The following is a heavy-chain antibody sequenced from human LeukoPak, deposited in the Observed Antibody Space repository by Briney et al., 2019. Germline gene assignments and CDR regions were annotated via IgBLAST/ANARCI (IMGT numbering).Heavy chain of an antibody. Sequence: GGTLRLSCAASGFTFSSYGITWVRQAPGKGLEWVSAISVSGGIAYYADSVKGRFTISRDNSNNTVYLQMNSLRAEDTAVYYCAKDQGRGLGSYSWGNFDYWGQGTLVTVSS. CDR3: AKDQGRGLGSYSWGNFDY. V-gene: IGHV3-23*01. CDR2: ISVSGGIA. J-gene: IGHJ4*02. CDR1: GFTFSSYG. D-gene: IGHD3-10*01.